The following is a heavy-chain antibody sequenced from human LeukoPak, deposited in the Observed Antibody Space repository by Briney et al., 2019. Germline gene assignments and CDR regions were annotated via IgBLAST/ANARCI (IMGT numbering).Heavy chain of an antibody. Sequence: PSETLSLTCTVSGGSISSYYWSWIRQPAGKGLEWSGRIYTSGSTNYNPSLKSRVTMSVDTSKNQFSLKLSSVTAADTAVYYCAREGETTVTVSYSDYWGQGTLVTVSS. CDR3: AREGETTVTVSYSDY. CDR1: GGSISSYY. D-gene: IGHD4-17*01. J-gene: IGHJ4*02. CDR2: IYTSGST. V-gene: IGHV4-4*07.